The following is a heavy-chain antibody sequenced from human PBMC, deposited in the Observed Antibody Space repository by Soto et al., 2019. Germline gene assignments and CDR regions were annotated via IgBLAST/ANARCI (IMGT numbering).Heavy chain of an antibody. D-gene: IGHD2-8*01. Sequence: GGSLRLSCAASGFTFSSYAMHWVRQAPGKGLEWVAVISYDGSNKYYADSVKGRFTISRDNSKNTLYLQMNSLRAEDAAVYDCARPFITSGYCTNGVCYHHDAFDIWGQGTMVTVSS. CDR1: GFTFSSYA. V-gene: IGHV3-30*04. CDR3: ARPFITSGYCTNGVCYHHDAFDI. J-gene: IGHJ3*02. CDR2: ISYDGSNK.